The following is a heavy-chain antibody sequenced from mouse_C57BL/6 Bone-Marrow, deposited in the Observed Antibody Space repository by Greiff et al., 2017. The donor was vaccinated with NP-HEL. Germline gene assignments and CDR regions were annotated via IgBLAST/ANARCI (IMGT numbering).Heavy chain of an antibody. CDR1: GYAFSSSW. D-gene: IGHD2-4*01. CDR3: ARRYDYDVGLFAY. V-gene: IGHV1-82*01. CDR2: IYPGDGDT. Sequence: SGPELVKPGASVKISCKASGYAFSSSWMNWVKQRPGKGLEWIGRIYPGDGDTNYNGKFKGKATLTADKSSSTAYMQLSSLTSEDSAVYFCARRYDYDVGLFAYWGQGTLVTVSA. J-gene: IGHJ3*01.